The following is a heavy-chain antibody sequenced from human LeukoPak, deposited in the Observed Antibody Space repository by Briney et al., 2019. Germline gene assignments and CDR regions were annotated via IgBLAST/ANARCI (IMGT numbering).Heavy chain of an antibody. CDR1: GFTFSSYG. D-gene: IGHD5-18*01. Sequence: PGGSLRLSCAASGFTFSSYGMHWVRQAPGKGLEWVAVISYDGSNKYYADSVKGRFTISRDNSKNTLYLQMNSLRAEDTAVYYCAKENRGYSYGYYFDYWGQGTLVTASS. CDR2: ISYDGSNK. V-gene: IGHV3-30*18. CDR3: AKENRGYSYGYYFDY. J-gene: IGHJ4*02.